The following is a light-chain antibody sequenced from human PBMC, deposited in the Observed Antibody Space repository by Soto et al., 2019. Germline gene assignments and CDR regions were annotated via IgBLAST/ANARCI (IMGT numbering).Light chain of an antibody. CDR3: SSYTSSSTYV. J-gene: IGLJ1*01. CDR1: NSDVGGYNY. Sequence: QSALTQPASVSGSPGQSITISCTGTNSDVGGYNYVSWYQQHPGKAPKLMIYEVSNRPSGVSNRFSGSKSGNTASLTISGLQAEYEADYYCSSYTSSSTYVFGTGTKLNVL. V-gene: IGLV2-14*01. CDR2: EVS.